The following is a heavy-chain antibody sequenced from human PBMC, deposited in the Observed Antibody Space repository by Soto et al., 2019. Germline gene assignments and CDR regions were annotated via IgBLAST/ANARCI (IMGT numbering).Heavy chain of an antibody. CDR2: ISSNAGST. J-gene: IGHJ6*02. CDR1: GFTFSDYD. Sequence: EVQLVESGGGLVQPGGSLRLTCAASGFTFSDYDMHWVRQAPGEGLEYVSAISSNAGSTYYGNSVKGRFTISRDNSKSTLYLHMGSLRAEDMGVYCCARYGNYNHGLDVWGQGTTVTVSS. CDR3: ARYGNYNHGLDV. V-gene: IGHV3-64*01. D-gene: IGHD1-7*01.